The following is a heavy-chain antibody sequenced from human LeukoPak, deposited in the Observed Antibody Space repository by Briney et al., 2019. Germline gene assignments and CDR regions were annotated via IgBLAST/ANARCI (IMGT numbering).Heavy chain of an antibody. D-gene: IGHD6-13*01. V-gene: IGHV3-21*01. J-gene: IGHJ4*02. CDR1: GFTFSSYS. Sequence: KAGVSLRLSCAASGFTFSSYSMNWVRQAPGKGLECVSSISSSSSSIYYADSVKGRFTISRDDAKNSLYLQMNSLRAEDTAVYYCARTATDTGEFDYWGQGTLVTVSS. CDR3: ARTATDTGEFDY. CDR2: ISSSSSSI.